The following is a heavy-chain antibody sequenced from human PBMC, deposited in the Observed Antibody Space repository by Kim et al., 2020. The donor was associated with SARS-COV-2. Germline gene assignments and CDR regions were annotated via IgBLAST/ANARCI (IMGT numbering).Heavy chain of an antibody. Sequence: GSLRLSCAASGITFTSYAMSWVRQAPGKGLEWVSAISGSGGSTYYADSVKGRFTISRDNSKNTLYLQMNSLRAEDTALYYCAKDDPYFDSSTGWVDYGLDVWGQGTTVTVSS. CDR3: AKDDPYFDSSTGWVDYGLDV. CDR1: GITFTSYA. D-gene: IGHD3-9*01. V-gene: IGHV3-23*01. CDR2: ISGSGGST. J-gene: IGHJ6*02.